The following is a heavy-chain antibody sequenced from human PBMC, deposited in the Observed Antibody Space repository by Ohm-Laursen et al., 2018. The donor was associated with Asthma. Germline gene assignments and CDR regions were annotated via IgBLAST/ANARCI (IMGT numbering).Heavy chain of an antibody. Sequence: SLRLSCTASGFTFSSYGMSWVRQAPGKGLEWVSAISGSGDITYYADSVKGRFTISRDNSKNTLYLQMNSLRAEDTAVYYCAKDWGLDVWGQGTTVTVSS. CDR3: AKDWGLDV. J-gene: IGHJ6*02. V-gene: IGHV3-23*01. CDR1: GFTFSSYG. D-gene: IGHD3-16*01. CDR2: ISGSGDIT.